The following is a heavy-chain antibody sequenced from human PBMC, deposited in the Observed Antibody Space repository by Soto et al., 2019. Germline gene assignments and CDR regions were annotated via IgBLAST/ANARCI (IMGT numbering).Heavy chain of an antibody. CDR1: GDSISSGGYC. V-gene: IGHV4-31*03. CDR2: ISNSGNT. J-gene: IGHJ4*02. CDR3: ARDGGGGYYFDSSGYLDY. Sequence: QVQLQESGPGLVKPSQTLSLTCTVSGDSISSGGYCWSWIRQHPGKGLEWIGYISNSGNTYYNPSPKSRLTISVDTSKNPFSPKLTSGTAAGTAVYYCARDGGGGYYFDSSGYLDYWGQGTLVTVSS. D-gene: IGHD3-22*01.